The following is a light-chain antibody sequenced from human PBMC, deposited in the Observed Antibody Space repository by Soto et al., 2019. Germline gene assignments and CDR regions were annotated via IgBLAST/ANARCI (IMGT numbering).Light chain of an antibody. CDR3: AAWDASLNGWV. Sequence: QSVLTQPPSASGTPGQRVSVSCSGSSSNIGSNTVNWYQQLPGTAPRLLIYSNEQRPSGVPDRFSGSKSGTSASLAISGLHSENEADYYWAAWDASLNGWVFGGGTKLTVL. CDR2: SNE. J-gene: IGLJ3*02. V-gene: IGLV1-44*01. CDR1: SSNIGSNT.